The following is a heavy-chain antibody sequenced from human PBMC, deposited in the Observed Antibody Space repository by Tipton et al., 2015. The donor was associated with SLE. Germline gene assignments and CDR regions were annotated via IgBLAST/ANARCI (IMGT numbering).Heavy chain of an antibody. CDR2: ISSSSSYI. D-gene: IGHD6-19*01. J-gene: IGHJ4*02. CDR1: GFTFSSYS. Sequence: SLRLSCAASGFTFSSYSMSWVRQAPGKGLEWVSSISSSSSYIYYADSVKGRFTISRDNAKNSLYLQMNSLRAEDTAVYYCARDGVAVPGPYFEYWGQGTLVTVSS. CDR3: ARDGVAVPGPYFEY. V-gene: IGHV3-21*04.